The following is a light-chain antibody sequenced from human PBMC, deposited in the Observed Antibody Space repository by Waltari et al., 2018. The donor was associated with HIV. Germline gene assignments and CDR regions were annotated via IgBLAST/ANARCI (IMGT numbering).Light chain of an antibody. CDR3: QQRSNWPPALT. J-gene: IGKJ4*01. V-gene: IGKV3-11*01. CDR2: ASS. Sequence: EIVLTQSPPTLSLSPGERATLSCRASQSVSSYLAWYQQKPGQAPRLLIYASSNRATGIPARFSGSGSGTDFTLTIGSLEPEDFAVYYCQQRSNWPPALTFGGGTKVEIK. CDR1: QSVSSY.